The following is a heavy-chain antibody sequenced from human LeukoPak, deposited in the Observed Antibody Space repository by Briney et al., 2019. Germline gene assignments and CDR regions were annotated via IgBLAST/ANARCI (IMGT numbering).Heavy chain of an antibody. D-gene: IGHD1-1*01. CDR3: ARDHNSAFDN. CDR1: GFPFSDYS. J-gene: IGHJ4*02. V-gene: IGHV3-48*04. Sequence: GGSLRLSCTASGFPFSDYSMNWVRQAPGKGLEWISYIGISSGNTKYADSVRGRFTISADNARNSLYLQMNSQRVEDTAVYYCARDHNSAFDNWGQGTLVSVSS. CDR2: IGISSGNT.